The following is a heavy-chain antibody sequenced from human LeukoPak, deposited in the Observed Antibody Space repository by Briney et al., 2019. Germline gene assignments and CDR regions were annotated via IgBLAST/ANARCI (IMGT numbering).Heavy chain of an antibody. V-gene: IGHV1-2*02. J-gene: IGHJ4*02. Sequence: ASVTVSCKASGYTFTGYYMHWVRQAPGQGLEWMGWINPNSGGTNYAQKFQGRVTMTWDTSISTAYMELSRLRSDDTAVYYCARTTGTTRSLFDYWGQGTLVTVSS. CDR1: GYTFTGYY. D-gene: IGHD1-1*01. CDR3: ARTTGTTRSLFDY. CDR2: INPNSGGT.